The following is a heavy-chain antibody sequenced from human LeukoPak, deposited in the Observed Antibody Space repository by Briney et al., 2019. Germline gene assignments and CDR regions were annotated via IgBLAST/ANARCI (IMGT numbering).Heavy chain of an antibody. D-gene: IGHD5-12*01. CDR1: GYTFTNYY. J-gene: IGHJ4*02. CDR3: ARDLGGDLTVDIVATIDY. Sequence: ASVKVSCKASGYTFTNYYMHWVRQAPGQGLEWMGWINPNSGGTNYAQKFQGRVTMTRDTSISTAYMELSRLRSDDTAVYYCARDLGGDLTVDIVATIDYWGQGTLVTVSS. V-gene: IGHV1-2*02. CDR2: INPNSGGT.